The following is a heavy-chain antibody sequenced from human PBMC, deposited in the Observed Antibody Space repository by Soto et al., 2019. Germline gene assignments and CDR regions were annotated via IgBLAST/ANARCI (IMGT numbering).Heavy chain of an antibody. V-gene: IGHV3-64D*06. CDR3: VKPGVVATIGFDY. CDR1: GFTFSSYA. CDR2: ISANGGGT. Sequence: GGSLRLSCSASGFTFSSYAMHWVRQAPGKGLQCVSAISANGGGTYYADSVKGRFTISRDNSKNTLYLQMTSLRTEDTAVYYCVKPGVVATIGFDYWGRGTLVTVSS. J-gene: IGHJ4*02. D-gene: IGHD5-12*01.